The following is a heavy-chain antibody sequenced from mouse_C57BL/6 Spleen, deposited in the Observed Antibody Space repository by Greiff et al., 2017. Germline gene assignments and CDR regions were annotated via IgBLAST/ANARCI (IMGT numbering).Heavy chain of an antibody. J-gene: IGHJ2*01. V-gene: IGHV1-72*01. CDR1: GYTFTSYW. CDR3: ARGVYDYDGLLFDY. Sequence: VQLPGAELVKPGASVKLSCKASGYTFTSYWMHWVKQRPGRGLEWIGRIDPNSGGTKYNEKFKSKATLTVDKPSSTAYMQLSSLTSEDSAVYYCARGVYDYDGLLFDYWGQGTTLTVSS. D-gene: IGHD2-4*01. CDR2: IDPNSGGT.